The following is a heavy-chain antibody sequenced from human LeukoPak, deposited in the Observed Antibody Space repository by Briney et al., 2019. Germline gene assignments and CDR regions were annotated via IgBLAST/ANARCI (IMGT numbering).Heavy chain of an antibody. J-gene: IGHJ4*02. CDR3: ARSGYSYGSFDY. D-gene: IGHD5-18*01. CDR1: GGSISSYY. CDR2: IYYSGST. V-gene: IGHV4-59*01. Sequence: SETLSLTCTVSGGSISSYYWSWIRQPPGKGPEWIGYIYYSGSTNYNPSLKSRVTISVDTSKNQFSLKLSSVTAADTAVYYCARSGYSYGSFDYWGQGTLVTVSS.